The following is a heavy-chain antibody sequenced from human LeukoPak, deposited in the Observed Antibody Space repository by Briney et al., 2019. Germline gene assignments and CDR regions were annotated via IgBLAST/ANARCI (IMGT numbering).Heavy chain of an antibody. CDR3: AKGDYSSGWAFQH. Sequence: GGSLRLSCAASGFTFSSYGMHWVRQAPGKGLEWVAFIRYDGSNKYYADSVKGRFTISRDNSKNTLYLHMNRLRAEDTAVYYCAKGDYSSGWAFQHWGQGTLVTVSS. D-gene: IGHD6-19*01. V-gene: IGHV3-30*02. J-gene: IGHJ1*01. CDR2: IRYDGSNK. CDR1: GFTFSSYG.